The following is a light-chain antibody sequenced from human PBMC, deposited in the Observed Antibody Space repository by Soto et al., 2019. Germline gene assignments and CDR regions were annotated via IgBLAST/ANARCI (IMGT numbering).Light chain of an antibody. Sequence: QSALTQPASVSGSPGQSITISCTGTSSDVGGYNYVSWYQQHPGKAPKLMIYEVSNRPSGVSNRFSGSKSGNKASLTISGLQAEDEADYYCRSYTSSSTRVFGGGTQLTVL. CDR3: RSYTSSSTRV. CDR2: EVS. V-gene: IGLV2-14*01. J-gene: IGLJ3*02. CDR1: SSDVGGYNY.